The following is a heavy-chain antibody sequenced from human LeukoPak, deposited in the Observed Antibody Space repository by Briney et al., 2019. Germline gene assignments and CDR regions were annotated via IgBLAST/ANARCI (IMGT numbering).Heavy chain of an antibody. CDR1: GGTFSSYS. V-gene: IGHV1-69*05. Sequence: GASVKVSCKGSGGTFSSYSISWLRQAPGQGLEWMGGSIPAFGTAHYAQKFQGRVTFTTDESTTTAYMELRSLRSEDTVVYYCASEGNYDSSGYSRYNYYYMDVWGKGTAVTVSS. CDR2: SIPAFGTA. CDR3: ASEGNYDSSGYSRYNYYYMDV. D-gene: IGHD3-22*01. J-gene: IGHJ6*03.